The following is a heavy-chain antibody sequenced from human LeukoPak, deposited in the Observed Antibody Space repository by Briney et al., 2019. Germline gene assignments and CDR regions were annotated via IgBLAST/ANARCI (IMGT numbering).Heavy chain of an antibody. CDR2: IKSKTDGGTT. CDR1: GFTFSSYA. D-gene: IGHD5-18*01. J-gene: IGHJ4*02. CDR3: TTDRSYGYFDY. Sequence: GGSLRLSCAASGFTFSSYAMSWVRQAPGKGLEWVGHIKSKTDGGTTDYAAPVKGRFIISRDDSKNTLYLRMNSLKTEDTAVYYCTTDRSYGYFDYWGQGTLVTVSS. V-gene: IGHV3-15*01.